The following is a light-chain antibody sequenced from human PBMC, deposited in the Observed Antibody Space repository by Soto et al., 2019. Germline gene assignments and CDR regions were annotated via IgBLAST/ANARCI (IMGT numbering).Light chain of an antibody. CDR3: QQTYSNPRT. Sequence: DIQMTQSPSSLSASVVDRVTITCRASQSIRTYLNWYQQKPGKAPKFLIYAASTLQSGVPSRFSGSGSGTDFTLTISSPQPEDFATYYCQQTYSNPRTFGKGTKVEIK. J-gene: IGKJ1*01. CDR2: AAS. CDR1: QSIRTY. V-gene: IGKV1-39*01.